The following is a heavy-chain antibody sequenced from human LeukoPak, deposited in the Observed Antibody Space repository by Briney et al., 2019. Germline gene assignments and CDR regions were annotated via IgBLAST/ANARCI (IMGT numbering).Heavy chain of an antibody. CDR3: ASVHPLRGGSFDF. V-gene: IGHV3-30-3*01. CDR2: ISYDGSNK. CDR1: GFTFSSYA. Sequence: GGSLRLSCAASGFTFSSYALHWVRQAPGKGLEWVAFISYDGSNKSYADSVKGRFTLSRDNSKNTLYLQMNSLRAEDTAVYYCASVHPLRGGSFDFWGQGTLVTVSS. J-gene: IGHJ4*02. D-gene: IGHD3-16*01.